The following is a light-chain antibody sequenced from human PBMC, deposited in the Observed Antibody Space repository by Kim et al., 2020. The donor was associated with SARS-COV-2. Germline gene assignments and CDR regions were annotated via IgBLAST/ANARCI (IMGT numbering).Light chain of an antibody. CDR2: GTS. CDR3: QQYGTLPYT. Sequence: LSRGERATLSCRASQSVNSRYLAWYQVKPGQAPRLLIFGTSNWATGVPDRFSGSGSGTDFTLTISSLEPEDFAVYYCQQYGTLPYTFGQGTKLEI. J-gene: IGKJ2*01. CDR1: QSVNSRY. V-gene: IGKV3-20*01.